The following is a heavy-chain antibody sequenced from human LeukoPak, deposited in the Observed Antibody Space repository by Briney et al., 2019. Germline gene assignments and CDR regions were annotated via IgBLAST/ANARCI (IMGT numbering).Heavy chain of an antibody. Sequence: GRSLRLSCAASGFTFSSYGMHGVRQAPGKGLEWVAVISYDGSNKYYADSVKGRFTISRDNSKNTLYLQMNSLRAEDTAVYYCAKGRSWYFPPGGYFDYWGQGTLVTVSS. CDR1: GFTFSSYG. D-gene: IGHD6-13*01. CDR2: ISYDGSNK. CDR3: AKGRSWYFPPGGYFDY. V-gene: IGHV3-30*18. J-gene: IGHJ4*02.